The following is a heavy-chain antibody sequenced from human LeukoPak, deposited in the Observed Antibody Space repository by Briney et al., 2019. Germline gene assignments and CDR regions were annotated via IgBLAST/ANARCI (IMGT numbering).Heavy chain of an antibody. Sequence: GGSLRLSCAASGFTFSSYGMHWVRQAPGKGLEWVAVISYDGSNKYYADSVKGRFTISRDNSKNTLYLQMNSLRAEDTAVYYCAKVRFGIAVPGDWFDPWGQGTLVTVSS. CDR3: AKVRFGIAVPGDWFDP. J-gene: IGHJ5*02. D-gene: IGHD6-19*01. CDR2: ISYDGSNK. V-gene: IGHV3-30*18. CDR1: GFTFSSYG.